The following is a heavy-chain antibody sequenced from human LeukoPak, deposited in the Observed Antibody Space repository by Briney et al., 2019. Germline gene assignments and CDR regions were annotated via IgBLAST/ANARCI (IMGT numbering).Heavy chain of an antibody. V-gene: IGHV3-23*01. CDR1: GFTFSSYA. J-gene: IGHJ4*02. D-gene: IGHD3-3*01. CDR3: AKELYYDFWSGYYKELLGGDFDY. CDR2: ISGSGGST. Sequence: QPGGSLRLSCAASGFTFSSYAMSWVRQAPGKGLEWVSAISGSGGSTYYADSVKGRFTISRDNSKNTLYLQMNSLRAEDTAVYYCAKELYYDFWSGYYKELLGGDFDYWGQGTLVTVSS.